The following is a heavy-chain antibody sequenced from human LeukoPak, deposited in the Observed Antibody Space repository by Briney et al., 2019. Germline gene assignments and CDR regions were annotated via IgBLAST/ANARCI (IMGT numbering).Heavy chain of an antibody. CDR2: IIPILGIT. Sequence: TSVKVSCKASGGTFSSYAISWVRQAPGQGLEWMGRIIPILGITNYAQKFQGRVTITADKSTSTAYMELSSLRSEDTAVYYCAREGMATPSDYWGQGTLVTVSS. V-gene: IGHV1-69*04. CDR3: AREGMATPSDY. J-gene: IGHJ4*02. D-gene: IGHD5-24*01. CDR1: GGTFSSYA.